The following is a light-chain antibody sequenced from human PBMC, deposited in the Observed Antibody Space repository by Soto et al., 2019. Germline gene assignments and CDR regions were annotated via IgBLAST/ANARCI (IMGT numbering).Light chain of an antibody. V-gene: IGKV4-1*01. CDR3: QQYYSTPYT. Sequence: DIVMTQSPXXLAVSLGERATINCKSSQSVLYSSNNKNYLAWYQQKPGQPPKLLIYWASTRESXVXXXXXXXXXXXXXXXTISSLQAEDVAVYYCQQYYSTPYTFGQGTKLEXK. J-gene: IGKJ2*01. CDR1: QSVLYSSNNKNY. CDR2: WAS.